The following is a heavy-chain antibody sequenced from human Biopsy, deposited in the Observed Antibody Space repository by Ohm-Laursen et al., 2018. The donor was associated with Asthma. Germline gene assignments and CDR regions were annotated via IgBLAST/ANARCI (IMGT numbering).Heavy chain of an antibody. Sequence: TLSLTCTVSYGSITSGGYYWTWIRQPPGKGLEWIGFIYYSGSTYYNPSLKSRVSMSIDTSKNQFSLKLSSVTAADTAVYYCARAQDYYDSRGYYRSFDYWGQGTLVTVSS. J-gene: IGHJ4*02. D-gene: IGHD3-22*01. CDR1: YGSITSGGYY. CDR2: IYYSGST. V-gene: IGHV4-31*03. CDR3: ARAQDYYDSRGYYRSFDY.